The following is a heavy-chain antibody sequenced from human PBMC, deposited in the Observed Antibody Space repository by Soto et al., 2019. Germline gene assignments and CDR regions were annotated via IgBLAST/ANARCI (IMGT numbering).Heavy chain of an antibody. V-gene: IGHV2-5*02. CDR2: IYGDDDK. CDR3: AHAFQLRIFDN. D-gene: IGHD7-27*01. Sequence: QITLKESGPTLVKPTQTLTLTCSFSGFSLVGPGVGVSWIRQPPGEALEWLALIYGDDDKRYSPSLKTRLTVTKNSSKYQVVLTLTNVDPVYTATYFCAHAFQLRIFDNWGQGALLTVSS. J-gene: IGHJ4*02. CDR1: GFSLVGPGVG.